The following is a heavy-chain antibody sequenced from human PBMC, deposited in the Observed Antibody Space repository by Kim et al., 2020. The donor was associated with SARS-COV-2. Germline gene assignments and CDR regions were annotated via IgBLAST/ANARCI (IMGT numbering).Heavy chain of an antibody. J-gene: IGHJ4*02. CDR3: VKDRSGYGHRGFDY. Sequence: AGSVKARFTIAGDNSKNTLYLQMSSLGAEDTAVYYCVKDRSGYGHRGFDYGGQGTLVTVSS. V-gene: IGHV3-64D*08. D-gene: IGHD6-13*01.